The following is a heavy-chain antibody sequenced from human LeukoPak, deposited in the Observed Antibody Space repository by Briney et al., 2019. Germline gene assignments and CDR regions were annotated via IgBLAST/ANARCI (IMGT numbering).Heavy chain of an antibody. CDR3: ARVTTVVTPGDFDY. V-gene: IGHV1-2*02. CDR2: INPNSGGT. Sequence: GASVKVSCKASGYTFTGYYMHWVRQAPGQGLEWMGWINPNSGGTNYAQKFQGRVTMTRDTSISTAYMELSRLRSDDTAVYYCARVTTVVTPGDFDYWGQGTLVTVSS. J-gene: IGHJ4*02. D-gene: IGHD4-23*01. CDR1: GYTFTGYY.